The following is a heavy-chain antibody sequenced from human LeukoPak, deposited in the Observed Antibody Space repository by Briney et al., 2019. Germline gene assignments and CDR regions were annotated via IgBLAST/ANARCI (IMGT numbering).Heavy chain of an antibody. V-gene: IGHV4-34*01. Sequence: SETLSLTCAVYGGSFSGYYWSWIRQPPGNGLEWIGEINHSGSTNYNPSLKSRVTIYVDASKNQFSLKLSSVTAAETAVYYCARHGSRVMATIEDSWGQGTLVIVSS. CDR2: INHSGST. CDR1: GGSFSGYY. CDR3: ARHGSRVMATIEDS. D-gene: IGHD5-12*01. J-gene: IGHJ4*02.